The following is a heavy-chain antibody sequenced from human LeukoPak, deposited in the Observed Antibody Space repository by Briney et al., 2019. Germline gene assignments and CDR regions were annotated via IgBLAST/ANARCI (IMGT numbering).Heavy chain of an antibody. CDR1: GGSISSYF. V-gene: IGHV4-59*01. D-gene: IGHD1-26*01. CDR2: IYYSGST. Sequence: SETLSLTCTVSGGSISSYFWSWIRQPPGKGLEWIGYIYYSGSTNYNPSLKSRVTISVDTSKNQFSLKLSSVTAADTAVYYCARVTTTFDYWGQGTLVTVSS. J-gene: IGHJ4*02. CDR3: ARVTTTFDY.